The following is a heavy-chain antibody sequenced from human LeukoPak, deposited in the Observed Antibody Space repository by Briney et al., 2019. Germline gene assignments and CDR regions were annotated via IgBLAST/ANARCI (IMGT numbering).Heavy chain of an antibody. V-gene: IGHV3-7*01. CDR1: GMIFSKYW. CDR3: ARGPRYFDL. J-gene: IGHJ2*01. Sequence: GGSLRLSCEASGMIFSKYWMSWVRQAPGKGLEWVANIKQDGSEKYYLDSVKGRLTISRDNAKNSLFLLLSSLRAEDTAVYYCARGPRYFDLWGRGTLVTVSS. CDR2: IKQDGSEK.